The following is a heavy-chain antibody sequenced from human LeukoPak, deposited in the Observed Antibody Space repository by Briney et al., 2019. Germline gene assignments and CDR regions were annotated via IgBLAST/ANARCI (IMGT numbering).Heavy chain of an antibody. J-gene: IGHJ4*02. D-gene: IGHD5-12*01. CDR2: IYYSGSP. CDR1: GGSISSYY. V-gene: IGHV4-59*01. Sequence: SETLSLTCTVSGGSISSYYWSCIRQPPGKGLEWFGYIYYSGSPNYNPSLKSRVTISVDTSKNQFSLNLSSVTAADTAVYYCARLLYGGYPRGPYYFDYWGQGTLVTVSS. CDR3: ARLLYGGYPRGPYYFDY.